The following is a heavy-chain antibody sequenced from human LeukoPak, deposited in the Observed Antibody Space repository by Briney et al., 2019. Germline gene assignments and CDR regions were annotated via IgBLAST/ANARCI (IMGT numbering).Heavy chain of an antibody. CDR2: INPNSGGT. V-gene: IGHV1-2*02. CDR1: GYTFTGYY. CDR3: ATPSYDFWSGYYNPGLSY. D-gene: IGHD3-3*01. J-gene: IGHJ4*02. Sequence: ASVKVSCKASGYTFTGYYMHWVRQAPGQGLEWMGWINPNSGGTNYAQKFQGRVTMTRDTSISTAYMELSRPRSDDTAVYYCATPSYDFWSGYYNPGLSYWGQGTLVTVSS.